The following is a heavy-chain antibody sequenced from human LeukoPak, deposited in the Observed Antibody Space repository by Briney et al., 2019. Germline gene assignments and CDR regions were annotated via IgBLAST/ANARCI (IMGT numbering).Heavy chain of an antibody. V-gene: IGHV3-7*01. D-gene: IGHD3-10*01. CDR3: AREVLVRGVHYYGMDV. Sequence: GGSLRLSCAASGFNLSTYWMSWVRQPPGKGLEWVADMKQDGSEKSYVDSVNGRFTISRDNAKNSLYLQMNSLRVEDTAVYYCAREVLVRGVHYYGMDVWGQGTTVTVSS. CDR1: GFNLSTYW. CDR2: MKQDGSEK. J-gene: IGHJ6*02.